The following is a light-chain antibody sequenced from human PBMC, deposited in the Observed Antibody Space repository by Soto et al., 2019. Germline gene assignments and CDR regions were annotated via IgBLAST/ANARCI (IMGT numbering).Light chain of an antibody. CDR2: DAS. V-gene: IGKV3-11*01. CDR1: QSVSSY. J-gene: IGKJ4*01. Sequence: ENVLTQSPATLSLSPGERATLSCRASQSVSSYLAWYQQKPGQAPRLLIYDASNRATGIPARFSGSGSGTDFTLTISRLEPEDFATYYCLQHNSYPFTFGGGTKVDI. CDR3: LQHNSYPFT.